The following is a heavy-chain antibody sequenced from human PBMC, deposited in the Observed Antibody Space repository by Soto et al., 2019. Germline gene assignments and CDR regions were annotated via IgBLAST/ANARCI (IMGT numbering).Heavy chain of an antibody. CDR2: INPNSGGT. J-gene: IGHJ6*02. CDR3: ARVRAAAGTNYYGMDV. Sequence: GPSVKVSCKASGYTFTGYYMHWVRQAPGQGLEWMGWINPNSGGTNYAQKFQGWVTMTRDTSISTAYMELSRLRSDDTAVYYCARVRAAAGTNYYGMDVWGQGTTVTVS. CDR1: GYTFTGYY. D-gene: IGHD6-13*01. V-gene: IGHV1-2*04.